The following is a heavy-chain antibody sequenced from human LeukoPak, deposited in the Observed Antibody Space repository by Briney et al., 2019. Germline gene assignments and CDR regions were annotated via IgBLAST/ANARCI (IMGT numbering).Heavy chain of an antibody. Sequence: GRSLRLSCAASGFTFDDYAMHWVRQAPGKGLEWVSGISWNSGSIDYADSVKGRFTISRDNAKNSLCLQMNNLRAEDTALYYCAKSQQQLVRGGVYFDYWGQGTLVTVSS. V-gene: IGHV3-9*01. J-gene: IGHJ4*02. CDR1: GFTFDDYA. CDR2: ISWNSGSI. CDR3: AKSQQQLVRGGVYFDY. D-gene: IGHD6-13*01.